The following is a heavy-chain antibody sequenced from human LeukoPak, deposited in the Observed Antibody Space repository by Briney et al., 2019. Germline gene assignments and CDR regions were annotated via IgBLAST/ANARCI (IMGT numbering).Heavy chain of an antibody. Sequence: SETLSLTCTVPGGSIRSSSYYWGWIRQPPGKGLEWIGSIYYSGSTYYNPSLKSRVTISVDTSKKQFSLKLSSVTAADTAVYYYARFSSGWYSGDYWGQGTLVTVSS. CDR1: GGSIRSSSYY. J-gene: IGHJ4*02. D-gene: IGHD6-19*01. V-gene: IGHV4-39*01. CDR3: ARFSSGWYSGDY. CDR2: IYYSGST.